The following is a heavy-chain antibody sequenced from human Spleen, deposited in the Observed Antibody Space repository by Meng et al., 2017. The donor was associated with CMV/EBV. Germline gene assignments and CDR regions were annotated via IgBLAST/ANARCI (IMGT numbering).Heavy chain of an antibody. CDR2: IYYSGGT. V-gene: IGHV4-61*01. Sequence: SGSSVSTASFYWSWIRQPPGKGLEWIGYIYYSGGTTYNPSLKSRVTISLDTSRNQFSLRLRSVTTADTAMYYCARDGAYNWNFWFDPWGQGKLVTVSS. CDR1: GSSVSTASFY. J-gene: IGHJ5*02. D-gene: IGHD1-7*01. CDR3: ARDGAYNWNFWFDP.